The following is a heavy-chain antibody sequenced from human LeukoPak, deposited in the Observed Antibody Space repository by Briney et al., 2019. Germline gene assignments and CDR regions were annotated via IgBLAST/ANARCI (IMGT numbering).Heavy chain of an antibody. CDR3: ARYSSGWYGRNWFDP. CDR1: GGSISSYY. D-gene: IGHD6-19*01. CDR2: IYYSGST. Sequence: SETLSLTCTVSGGSISSYYWSWIRQPPGKGLEWIGYIYYSGSTNYNPSLKSRVTISVDTSKNQFSLKLSSVTAADTAVYYCARYSSGWYGRNWFDPWGQGTLVTVSS. J-gene: IGHJ5*02. V-gene: IGHV4-59*01.